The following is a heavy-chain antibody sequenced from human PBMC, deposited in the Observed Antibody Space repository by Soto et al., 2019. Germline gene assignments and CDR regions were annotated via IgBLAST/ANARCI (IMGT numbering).Heavy chain of an antibody. V-gene: IGHV3-11*06. CDR2: ISSSSDYT. D-gene: IGHD1-7*01. CDR1: GFTFSDYY. CDR3: ARGGVRGTTSRGQVYN. J-gene: IGHJ4*02. Sequence: PGGSLRLYCAASGFTFSDYYMTWIRQAPGKGLEWVSYISSSSDYTKYADSVKGRFTISRDNAKSSLYLQMNSLRAEDTAVYYCARGGVRGTTSRGQVYNWGQGTLVTVSS.